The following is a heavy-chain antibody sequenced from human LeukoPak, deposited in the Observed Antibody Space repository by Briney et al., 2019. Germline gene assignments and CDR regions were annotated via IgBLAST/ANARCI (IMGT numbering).Heavy chain of an antibody. CDR3: AGHADSGLNYFDY. Sequence: SETLSLTCTVSGGSISSYYWSWIRQPPGKGLEWIGYIYYSGSTNYNPSLKSRVTISVDTSKNQFSLKLSSVTAADTAVYYCAGHADSGLNYFDYWGQGTLVTVSS. V-gene: IGHV4-59*08. J-gene: IGHJ4*02. CDR2: IYYSGST. CDR1: GGSISSYY. D-gene: IGHD3-22*01.